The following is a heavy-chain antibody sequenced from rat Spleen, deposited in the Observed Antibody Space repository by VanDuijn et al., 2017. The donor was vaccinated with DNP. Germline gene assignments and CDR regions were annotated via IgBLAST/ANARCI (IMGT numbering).Heavy chain of an antibody. Sequence: EVQLQESGPGLVKPSQSLSLTCSVTGYSITSHYWGWIRQFPGNKMEWIGHISYSGSTRYHPSLKSRISITRDTSKNQFFLQLNSLKSDDTATYYCTREQHFHFDYWGQGVMVTVSS. CDR2: ISYSGST. CDR1: GYSITSHY. J-gene: IGHJ2*01. CDR3: TREQHFHFDY. V-gene: IGHV3-1*01.